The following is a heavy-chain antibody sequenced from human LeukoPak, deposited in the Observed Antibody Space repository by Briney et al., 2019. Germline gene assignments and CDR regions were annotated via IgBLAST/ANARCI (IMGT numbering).Heavy chain of an antibody. Sequence: PGRSLRLSCAASGCTFSSYAMYWVRQAPGKGLEYVSVISSNGGSTYYANSVKGRFTISRDNSKNTLYLQMGSLRAEDMAVYYCARGGPIVGATNKYYFDYWGQGTLVTVSS. D-gene: IGHD1-26*01. V-gene: IGHV3-64*01. CDR3: ARGGPIVGATNKYYFDY. CDR1: GCTFSSYA. J-gene: IGHJ4*02. CDR2: ISSNGGST.